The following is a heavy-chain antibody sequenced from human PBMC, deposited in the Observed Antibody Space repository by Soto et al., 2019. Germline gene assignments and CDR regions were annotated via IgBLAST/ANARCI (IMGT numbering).Heavy chain of an antibody. CDR1: GGTFSSYA. V-gene: IGHV1-18*01. Sequence: PVKVTCKASGGTFSSYAISWVRQANGQGLEWMGWISAYNGNTNYAQKLQGRVTMTTDTSTSTAYMELRSLRSDDTAVYYCARDFGVVTVGWFDPWGQGTLVTVSS. D-gene: IGHD3-3*01. CDR3: ARDFGVVTVGWFDP. J-gene: IGHJ5*02. CDR2: ISAYNGNT.